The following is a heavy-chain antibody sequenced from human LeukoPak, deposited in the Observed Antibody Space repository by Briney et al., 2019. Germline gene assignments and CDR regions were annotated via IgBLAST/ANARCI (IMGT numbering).Heavy chain of an antibody. CDR3: AREGTITAYNFDY. CDR1: GFTFSNYW. V-gene: IGHV3-7*05. CDR2: MKYDGSEK. Sequence: GGSLRLSCAASGFTFSNYWMSWVRQAPGKGLEWVANMKYDGSEKYYVDSVRGRLTISRDNAENSLFLQMNSLRAGDTAVYYCAREGTITAYNFDYWGQGTPVTVSS. D-gene: IGHD5-12*01. J-gene: IGHJ4*02.